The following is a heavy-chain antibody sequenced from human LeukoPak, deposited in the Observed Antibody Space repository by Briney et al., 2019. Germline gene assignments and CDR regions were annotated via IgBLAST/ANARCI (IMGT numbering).Heavy chain of an antibody. CDR1: GGSFSGYY. D-gene: IGHD1-1*01. CDR2: INHSGST. CDR3: ARGDNQTGFDY. Sequence: SETLSLTCAVYGGSFSGYYWSWIRQPPGKGLEWIGEINHSGSTNYNPSLKSRVTISVDTSKNRFSLELSSVTAADTAVYYCARGDNQTGFDYWGQGTLVTVSS. V-gene: IGHV4-34*01. J-gene: IGHJ4*02.